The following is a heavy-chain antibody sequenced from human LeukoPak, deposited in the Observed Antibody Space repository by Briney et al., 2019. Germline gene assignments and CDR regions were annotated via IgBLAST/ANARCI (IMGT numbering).Heavy chain of an antibody. Sequence: PSETLSLTCSVSGGSISSSSYYWGWIRQPPGKGLEWIGTIYYSGSTYYNPSLKSRVTISVDTSKNRFSLKLSSVIAADTAVYYCATQGRSTQVFQVRGQGTLVTVSS. J-gene: IGHJ4*02. V-gene: IGHV4-39*01. CDR2: IYYSGST. CDR1: GGSISSSSYY. CDR3: ATQGRSTQVFQV. D-gene: IGHD2-8*01.